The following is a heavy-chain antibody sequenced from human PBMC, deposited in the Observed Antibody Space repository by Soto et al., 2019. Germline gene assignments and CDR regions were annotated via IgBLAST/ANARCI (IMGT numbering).Heavy chain of an antibody. CDR2: IIPIFGTA. Sequence: SVKLSCKXSGGTFSSYAISWVRQAPGQGLEWMGGIIPIFGTANYAQKFQGRVTITADESTSTAYMELSSLRSEDTAVYYCARLQSTWDAFDIWGQGTMVTVSS. D-gene: IGHD2-2*01. CDR1: GGTFSSYA. V-gene: IGHV1-69*13. CDR3: ARLQSTWDAFDI. J-gene: IGHJ3*02.